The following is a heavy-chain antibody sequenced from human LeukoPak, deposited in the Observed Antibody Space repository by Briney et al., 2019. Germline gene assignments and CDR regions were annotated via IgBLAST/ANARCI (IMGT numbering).Heavy chain of an antibody. J-gene: IGHJ6*04. CDR3: ASDRENYDFWSGYYGEMDV. CDR2: ISAYNGNT. CDR1: GYTFTSYG. Sequence: ASVKVSXKASGYTFTSYGISWVRQAPGQGLEWMGWISAYNGNTNYAQKLQGRVTMTTDTSTSTAYMELRSLRSDDTAVYYCASDRENYDFWSGYYGEMDVWGKGTTVTVSS. D-gene: IGHD3-3*01. V-gene: IGHV1-18*01.